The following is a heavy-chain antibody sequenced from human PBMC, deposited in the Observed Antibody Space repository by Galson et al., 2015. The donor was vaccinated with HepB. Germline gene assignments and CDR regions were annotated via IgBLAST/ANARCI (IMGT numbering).Heavy chain of an antibody. CDR2: INSDGSST. Sequence: SLRLSCAASGFTFSSYWMHWVRQAPGKGLVWVSRINSDGSSTSYADSVKGRFTISRDNAKNTLYLQMNSLRAEDTAVYYCARDPGSSWYVYYYGMDVWGQGTTVTVSS. D-gene: IGHD6-13*01. CDR1: GFTFSSYW. J-gene: IGHJ6*02. CDR3: ARDPGSSWYVYYYGMDV. V-gene: IGHV3-74*01.